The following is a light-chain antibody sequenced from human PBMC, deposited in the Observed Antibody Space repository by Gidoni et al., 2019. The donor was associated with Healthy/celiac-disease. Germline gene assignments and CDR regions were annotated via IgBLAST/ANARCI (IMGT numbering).Light chain of an antibody. CDR3: SSYTSSTVV. CDR1: SSDVGGYNY. Sequence: QSALTQPASVSGSPGQSITISCTGTSSDVGGYNYVSWSQKHPGKAPKLMIYDVSNPPSGVSNRFSGSKAGNTASLTISGLQAEDEADYYCSSYTSSTVVFGGGTKLTVL. CDR2: DVS. V-gene: IGLV2-14*03. J-gene: IGLJ2*01.